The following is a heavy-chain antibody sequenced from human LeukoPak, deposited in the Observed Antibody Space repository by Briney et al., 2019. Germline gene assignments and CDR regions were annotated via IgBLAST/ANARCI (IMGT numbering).Heavy chain of an antibody. D-gene: IGHD6-6*01. CDR2: IYHSGST. CDR1: GYSISSDYY. V-gene: IGHV4-38-2*02. Sequence: SETLSLICAVSGYSISSDYYWGWIRQPPGKGLEWIGAIYHSGSTYYNPSLKSRVTISVDTSKNQFSLKLSSVTAADTAVYYCARDVAARPDYFDYWGQGTLVTVSS. CDR3: ARDVAARPDYFDY. J-gene: IGHJ4*02.